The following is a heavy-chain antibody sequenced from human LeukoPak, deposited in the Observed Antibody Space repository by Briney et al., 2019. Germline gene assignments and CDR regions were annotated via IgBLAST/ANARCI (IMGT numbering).Heavy chain of an antibody. CDR3: ARHRVDYYDSSGYFSALFDY. J-gene: IGHJ4*02. CDR1: GGSISSYY. D-gene: IGHD3-22*01. Sequence: PSETLSLTCTVSGGSISSYYWSWIRQPPGKGLEWIGFIYYSGSTNYNPSLKSRVTISVDTSKNQFSLKLSSVTAADTAVYYCARHRVDYYDSSGYFSALFDYWGQGTLVTVPS. V-gene: IGHV4-59*01. CDR2: IYYSGST.